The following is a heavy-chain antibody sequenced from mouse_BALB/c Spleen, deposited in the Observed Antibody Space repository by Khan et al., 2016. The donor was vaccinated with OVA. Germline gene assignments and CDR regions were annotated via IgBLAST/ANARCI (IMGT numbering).Heavy chain of an antibody. J-gene: IGHJ2*01. CDR3: TRPAYDGYYDY. D-gene: IGHD2-3*01. CDR2: ISTYSGNT. CDR1: GYTFTDYS. V-gene: IGHV1S137*01. Sequence: VQLQESGPELVRPGVSVKISCKGSGYTFTDYSMHWVKQSHAKSLEWIGLISTYSGNTNYRQQFKGKATMTVDKSSSTAYMELVRLTSEDSSMYYCTRPAYDGYYDYWGQGTTLTVSS.